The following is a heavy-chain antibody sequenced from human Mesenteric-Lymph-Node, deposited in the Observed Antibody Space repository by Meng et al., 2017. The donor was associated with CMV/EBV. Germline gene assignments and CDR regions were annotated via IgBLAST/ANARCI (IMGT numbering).Heavy chain of an antibody. Sequence: GGSLRLSCVASGFTFSTYWMSWVRQAPGRGLEWVANIKQDGSEKYCVDSVKGRFTISRDNSKNTLYLQMDSLRSDDTAVYYCATDHAPSRGYPSINQHDYGMDVWGQGTTVTVSS. CDR2: IKQDGSEK. J-gene: IGHJ6*02. D-gene: IGHD3-22*01. CDR1: GFTFSTYW. V-gene: IGHV3-7*01. CDR3: ATDHAPSRGYPSINQHDYGMDV.